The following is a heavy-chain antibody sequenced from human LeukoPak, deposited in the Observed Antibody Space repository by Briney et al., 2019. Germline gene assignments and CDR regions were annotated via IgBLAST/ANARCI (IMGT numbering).Heavy chain of an antibody. Sequence: GGSLRLSCAASGFTFSDFYMSWVRQAPGKGLEWVANIKKDGSERSYVDSVRDRFTISRDNAKNSLYLQMNSLRAEDTAMYYCARGGWSGYFIYRGQGALVTVSS. CDR3: ARGGWSGYFIY. D-gene: IGHD1-1*01. CDR2: IKKDGSER. J-gene: IGHJ4*02. CDR1: GFTFSDFY. V-gene: IGHV3-7*01.